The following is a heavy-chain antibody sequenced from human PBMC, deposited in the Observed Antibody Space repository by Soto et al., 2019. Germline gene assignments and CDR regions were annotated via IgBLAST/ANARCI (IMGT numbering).Heavy chain of an antibody. CDR3: VRLIGNSWLDC. D-gene: IGHD1-26*01. Sequence: PSQTLSLTCAISGDSVSSSSVTWNWFRQSPSRGLEWLGRTYYRSKWYNDYAESVKSRITINPDTSKNQFSLHLNSVTPKDTAVEYCVRLIGNSWLDCWGEGSPVTVYS. J-gene: IGHJ5*01. V-gene: IGHV6-1*01. CDR1: GDSVSSSSVT. CDR2: TYYRSKWYN.